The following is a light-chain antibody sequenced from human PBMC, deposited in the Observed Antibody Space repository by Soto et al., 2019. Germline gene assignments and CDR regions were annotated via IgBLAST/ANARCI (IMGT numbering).Light chain of an antibody. J-gene: IGLJ2*01. V-gene: IGLV1-44*01. CDR3: AAWDDSLNGPV. CDR2: SNN. Sequence: QSVLTQPPSASGTPGQRVTFSCSGSSSNIGSNTVNWYQQLPGTAPKLLIYSNNQRPSGVPDRFSGSKSGTSASLAISGLQSEDEADYYCAAWDDSLNGPVFGGGTKLNVL. CDR1: SSNIGSNT.